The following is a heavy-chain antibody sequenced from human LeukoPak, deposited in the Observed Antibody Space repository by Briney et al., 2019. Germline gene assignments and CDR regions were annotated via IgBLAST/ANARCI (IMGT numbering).Heavy chain of an antibody. CDR1: GVTISNYA. D-gene: IGHD3-9*01. CDR2: ITSSSSYT. V-gene: IGHV3-21*01. CDR3: ARGRRYFDWLIDY. J-gene: IGHJ4*02. Sequence: GSLRLSCAASGVTISNYAMSWVRQAPGKGLEWVSSITSSSSYTFYADSVKGRFTISRDNAKNSLYLQMNSLRAEDTAVYYCARGRRYFDWLIDYWGQGTLVTVSS.